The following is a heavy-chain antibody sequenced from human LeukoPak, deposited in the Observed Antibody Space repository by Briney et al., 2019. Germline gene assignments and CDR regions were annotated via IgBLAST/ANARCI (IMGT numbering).Heavy chain of an antibody. CDR3: ARGAVAGLYYFDY. D-gene: IGHD6-19*01. CDR1: GGSLSGYY. CDR2: INHSGST. V-gene: IGHV4-34*01. J-gene: IGHJ4*02. Sequence: SETLSLTCAVYGGSLSGYYWSWIRQPPGKGLEWIGEINHSGSTNYNPSLKSRVTISVDTSKNQFSLKLSSVTAADTAVYYCARGAVAGLYYFDYWGQGTLVTVSS.